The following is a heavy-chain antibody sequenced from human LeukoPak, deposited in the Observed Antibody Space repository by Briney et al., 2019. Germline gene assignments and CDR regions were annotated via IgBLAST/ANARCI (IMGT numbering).Heavy chain of an antibody. V-gene: IGHV3-30*18. CDR2: ISYDGSNK. J-gene: IGHJ4*02. CDR3: AKDSRIAAAGQYYFDY. D-gene: IGHD6-13*01. Sequence: GGSLRLSCAASGFTFSSYGMHWVRQAPGKGLEWVAVISYDGSNKYYADSVKGRFTISRDNSKNTLYLQMNSLRAEDTAVYYCAKDSRIAAAGQYYFDYWGQGTLVTVSS. CDR1: GFTFSSYG.